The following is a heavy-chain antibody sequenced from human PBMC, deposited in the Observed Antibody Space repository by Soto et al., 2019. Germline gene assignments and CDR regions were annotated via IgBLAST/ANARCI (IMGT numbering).Heavy chain of an antibody. CDR1: DASINSGGYY. D-gene: IGHD1-26*01. CDR3: ARGVSAGVDY. CDR2: IYYSGTT. J-gene: IGHJ4*02. V-gene: IGHV4-31*03. Sequence: TLSLTCTVSDASINSGGYYWSWIRQHPGKGLEWIGFIYYSGTTYYNPSLKSRVTTSVDTSKDQFSLRLSSVTAADTAFYYCARGVSAGVDYWGQGTLVTVSS.